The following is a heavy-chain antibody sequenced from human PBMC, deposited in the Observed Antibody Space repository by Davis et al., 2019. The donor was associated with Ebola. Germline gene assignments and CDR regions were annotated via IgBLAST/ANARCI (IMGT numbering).Heavy chain of an antibody. D-gene: IGHD3-22*01. CDR1: GYTFTSYD. Sequence: ASVKVSCKASGYTFTSYDINWVRQATGQGLEWMGWMNPNSGNTGYAQKFQGRVTITRNTSISTAYMELSSLRSDDTAVYYCANTRPDSSGYFDAFDIWGQGTMVTVSS. J-gene: IGHJ3*02. V-gene: IGHV1-8*03. CDR2: MNPNSGNT. CDR3: ANTRPDSSGYFDAFDI.